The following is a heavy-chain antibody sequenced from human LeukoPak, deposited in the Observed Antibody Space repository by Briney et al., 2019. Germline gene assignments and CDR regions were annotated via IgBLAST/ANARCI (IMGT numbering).Heavy chain of an antibody. V-gene: IGHV3-74*01. CDR3: AKEGTPQVSTWYDL. D-gene: IGHD3-10*01. J-gene: IGHJ5*02. CDR2: TNSDVSRT. CDR1: GFTFSRYW. Sequence: GGSLRLSCVASGFTFSRYWMHWVRQAPGKGLVWVSRTNSDVSRTTYADSVKGRFTISRDNAKNTLYLQMNSLRAEDTAVYYCAKEGTPQVSTWYDLWGQGTQVIVSS.